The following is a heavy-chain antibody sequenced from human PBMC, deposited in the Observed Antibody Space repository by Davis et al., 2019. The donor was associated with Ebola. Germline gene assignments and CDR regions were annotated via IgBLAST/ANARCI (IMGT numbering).Heavy chain of an antibody. J-gene: IGHJ4*02. D-gene: IGHD6-19*01. Sequence: GESLKISCAASGFTFSSYSMNWVRQAPGKGLEWVSSISSSSSYIYYADSVKGRFTISRDNAKNSLYLQMNSLRAEDTAVYYCAKESRGIAVAGTLDYWGQGTLVTVSS. CDR3: AKESRGIAVAGTLDY. V-gene: IGHV3-21*01. CDR1: GFTFSSYS. CDR2: ISSSSSYI.